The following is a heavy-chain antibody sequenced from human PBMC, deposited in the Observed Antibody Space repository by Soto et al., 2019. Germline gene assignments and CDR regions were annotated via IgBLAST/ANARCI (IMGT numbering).Heavy chain of an antibody. CDR2: IKSKTDGGTT. CDR1: GFTFSNAW. J-gene: IGHJ6*02. CDR3: TTDRGSGSYYSRPYYYYGMDV. V-gene: IGHV3-15*01. D-gene: IGHD3-10*01. Sequence: EVQLVESGGGLVKPGGSLRLSCAASGFTFSNAWMSWVRQAPGKGLEWVGRIKSKTDGGTTDYAAPVKGRFTISRDDSKNTLYLQMNSLKTEDTAVYYCTTDRGSGSYYSRPYYYYGMDVWGQGTTVTVSS.